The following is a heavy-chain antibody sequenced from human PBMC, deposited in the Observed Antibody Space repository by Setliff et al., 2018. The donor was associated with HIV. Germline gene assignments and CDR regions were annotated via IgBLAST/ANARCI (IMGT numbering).Heavy chain of an antibody. V-gene: IGHV3-30*04. CDR1: GFIFSNYA. Sequence: PGGSLRLSCAASGFIFSNYAVHWVRQAPGKGLEWVAVISDDGSNKYYADSVKGRFTISRDNSKNTLYLQMNSLRAEDTAVYYCARGGFGVVIIERLGVDYWGQGTKVTVSS. J-gene: IGHJ4*02. D-gene: IGHD3-3*01. CDR2: ISDDGSNK. CDR3: ARGGFGVVIIERLGVDY.